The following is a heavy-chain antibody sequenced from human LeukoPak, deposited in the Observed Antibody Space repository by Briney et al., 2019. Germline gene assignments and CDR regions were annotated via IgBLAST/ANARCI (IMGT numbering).Heavy chain of an antibody. Sequence: PGGSLRLSCAASGFTFSGYYMTWIRQAPGKGLEWVSFISGSGSNIYYADSVKGRFTVSRDNAKNSLYVQMSSLRAEDTAVYYCAREGYWSTNWYKFGSLLRYFDLWGRGTLVTVSS. CDR1: GFTFSGYY. V-gene: IGHV3-11*04. D-gene: IGHD6-13*01. CDR2: ISGSGSNI. J-gene: IGHJ2*01. CDR3: AREGYWSTNWYKFGSLLRYFDL.